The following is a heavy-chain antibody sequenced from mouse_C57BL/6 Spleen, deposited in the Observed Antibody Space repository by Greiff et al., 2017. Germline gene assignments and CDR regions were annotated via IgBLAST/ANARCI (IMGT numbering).Heavy chain of an antibody. J-gene: IGHJ2*01. CDR1: GYTFTSYW. V-gene: IGHV1-59*01. D-gene: IGHD1-1*01. Sequence: QVQLQQPGAELVRPGTSVKLSCKASGYTFTSYWMHWVKQRPGQGLEWIGVIDPSDSYTNYNQKFKGKATLTVDTSSSTAYMQLSSLTSEDSAVYYCASTTTVVAHFDYWGQGTTLTVSS. CDR2: IDPSDSYT. CDR3: ASTTTVVAHFDY.